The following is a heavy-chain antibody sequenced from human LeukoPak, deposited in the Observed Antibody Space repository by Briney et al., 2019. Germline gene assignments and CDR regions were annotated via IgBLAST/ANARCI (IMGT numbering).Heavy chain of an antibody. J-gene: IGHJ4*02. Sequence: ASVKVSCKASGYTFTSYDINWVRQATGQGLEWMGWMNPNSGNTGYAQKFQGRVTITRNTSISTAYMELSSLRSEDTAVYYRARTGLSGYLYYFDYWGQGTLVTVSS. CDR1: GYTFTSYD. CDR2: MNPNSGNT. V-gene: IGHV1-8*03. CDR3: ARTGLSGYLYYFDY. D-gene: IGHD3-3*01.